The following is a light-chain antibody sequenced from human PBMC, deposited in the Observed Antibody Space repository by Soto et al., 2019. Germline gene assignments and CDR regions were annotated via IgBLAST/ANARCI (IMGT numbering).Light chain of an antibody. CDR2: DAS. J-gene: IGKJ4*01. CDR1: QSVSSY. V-gene: IGKV3-11*01. CDR3: QQLNSYPLT. Sequence: VLTQSPATLSLSPGERATLSCRASQSVSSYLAWYQQKPGQAPRLLIYDASNRATGIPARFSGSGSGTDFTLTISSLQPDDFATYYCQQLNSYPLTFGGGTKVDIK.